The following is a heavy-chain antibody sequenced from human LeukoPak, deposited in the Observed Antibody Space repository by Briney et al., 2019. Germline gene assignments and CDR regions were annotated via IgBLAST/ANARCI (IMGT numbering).Heavy chain of an antibody. V-gene: IGHV4-59*08. J-gene: IGHJ4*02. D-gene: IGHD6-6*01. CDR2: IYYSGST. CDR3: ARQRIAARTADY. Sequence: PSETLSLTCTVSGGSISSYYWSWIRQPPGKGLEWIGYIYYSGSTNYNPSLKSRVTISVDTSKNQFSLKLSSVTAADTAVYYCARQRIAARTADYWGQGTLVTVSS. CDR1: GGSISSYY.